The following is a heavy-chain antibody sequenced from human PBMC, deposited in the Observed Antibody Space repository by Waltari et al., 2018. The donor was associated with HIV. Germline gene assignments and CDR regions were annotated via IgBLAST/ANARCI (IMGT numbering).Heavy chain of an antibody. CDR1: GGPFHRYS. CDR3: AREGFGNFNPGMDV. Sequence: QVQLVQSGAEVKKPGSSVKVSCKASGGPFHRYSMSWVRQAPGQGLEWMGGIIPIFGTANYAQKFQGRVTLTADESTSVVYMELSSLRSEDTAVYYCAREGFGNFNPGMDVWGQGTTVTVSS. J-gene: IGHJ6*02. D-gene: IGHD3-10*01. CDR2: IIPIFGTA. V-gene: IGHV1-69*01.